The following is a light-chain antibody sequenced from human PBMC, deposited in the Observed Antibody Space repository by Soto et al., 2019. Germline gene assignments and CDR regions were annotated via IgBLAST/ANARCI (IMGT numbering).Light chain of an antibody. J-gene: IGKJ5*01. CDR2: DAS. CDR1: QSVSSY. Sequence: EIVLTQSPATQSLSPGERATLSCRASQSVSSYLAWYQQKPGQAPRLLIYDASNRATGIPARFSGSGSGTDFTLTISRLEPEDFAVYYCQQYGSSPRVTFGQGTRLE. V-gene: IGKV3-20*01. CDR3: QQYGSSPRVT.